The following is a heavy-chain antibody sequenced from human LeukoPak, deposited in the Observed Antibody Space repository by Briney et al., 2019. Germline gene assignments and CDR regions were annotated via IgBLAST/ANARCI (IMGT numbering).Heavy chain of an antibody. Sequence: PGGSLRLSCAASGFTFSSYALSWVRQAPGKGLDWVSAISGSGGSTYYADSVKGRFTISRDNSKNTLYLQMNSLRAEDTAVYYCAKQDNYDSSGYSNFDYWGQGTLVTVSS. CDR1: GFTFSSYA. D-gene: IGHD3-22*01. J-gene: IGHJ4*02. CDR2: ISGSGGST. V-gene: IGHV3-23*01. CDR3: AKQDNYDSSGYSNFDY.